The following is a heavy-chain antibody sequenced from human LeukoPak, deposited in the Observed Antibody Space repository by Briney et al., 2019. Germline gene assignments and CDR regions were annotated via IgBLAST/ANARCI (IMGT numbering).Heavy chain of an antibody. V-gene: IGHV3-48*01. D-gene: IGHD6-19*01. CDR3: ARDQWLDY. CDR1: GFTFSGYI. Sequence: AGGSLRLSCAASGFTFSGYIMNWVRQALGKGLEWVSFIGSSGNTIYYADSVKGRFTVSRDNTKNSLYLQMNSLRAEDTAVYYCARDQWLDYWGQGTLVTVSS. CDR2: IGSSGNTI. J-gene: IGHJ4*02.